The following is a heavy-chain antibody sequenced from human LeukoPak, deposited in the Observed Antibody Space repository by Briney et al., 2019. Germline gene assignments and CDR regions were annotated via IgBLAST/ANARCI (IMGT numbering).Heavy chain of an antibody. V-gene: IGHV3-23*01. CDR2: ISITVGGT. CDR3: AKRSHMLGATNPNYYFDH. J-gene: IGHJ4*02. Sequence: GSPRLSCAASGFTFSSYAMSWVRQAPGKGLEWVSAISITVGGTYYADSVKGRFTISRDNSKNTLYLQMNSLSAEDTAVYYCAKRSHMLGATNPNYYFDHWGQGTLVTVSS. CDR1: GFTFSSYA. D-gene: IGHD1-26*01.